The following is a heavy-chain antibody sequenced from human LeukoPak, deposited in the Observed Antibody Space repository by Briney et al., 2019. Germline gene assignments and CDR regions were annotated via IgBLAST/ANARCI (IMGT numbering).Heavy chain of an antibody. V-gene: IGHV3-21*01. Sequence: GGSLRLSCAASGFTFSSYSMNWVRQAPGKGLEWVSSISSSSSYIYYADSVKGRFTIYRDNAKNSLYLQMNSLRAEDTAVYYCARESVGAVGKIDYWGQGTLVNVSS. D-gene: IGHD1-26*01. J-gene: IGHJ4*02. CDR1: GFTFSSYS. CDR2: ISSSSSYI. CDR3: ARESVGAVGKIDY.